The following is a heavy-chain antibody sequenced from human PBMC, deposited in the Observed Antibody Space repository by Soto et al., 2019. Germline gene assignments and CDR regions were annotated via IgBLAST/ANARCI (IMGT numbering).Heavy chain of an antibody. CDR1: GDSINSRY. Sequence: SETLSLTCSVSGDSINSRYWSRIRQPPGKGLEWIGYIDYVGSTNYAPSLQSRVTMSVDTTKNQVSLKLRYVTAADTAVYYCVRQRGKYFDFWGKGTLVTVSS. V-gene: IGHV4-59*11. CDR3: VRQRGKYFDF. D-gene: IGHD3-10*01. CDR2: IDYVGST. J-gene: IGHJ4*02.